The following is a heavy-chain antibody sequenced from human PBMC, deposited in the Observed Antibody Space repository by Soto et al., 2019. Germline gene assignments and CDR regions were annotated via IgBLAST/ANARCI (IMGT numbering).Heavy chain of an antibody. Sequence: QVQLVESGGGVVQPGRSLRLSCAASGFTFSSYGMHWVRQAPGKGLEWVAVISYDGSNKYYADSVKGRFTISRDNSKNTLYLQMNSLRAEDTAVYYCAKDSRKVEGAFDIWGQGTMVTVSS. CDR2: ISYDGSNK. V-gene: IGHV3-30*18. CDR1: GFTFSSYG. CDR3: AKDSRKVEGAFDI. D-gene: IGHD2-2*01. J-gene: IGHJ3*02.